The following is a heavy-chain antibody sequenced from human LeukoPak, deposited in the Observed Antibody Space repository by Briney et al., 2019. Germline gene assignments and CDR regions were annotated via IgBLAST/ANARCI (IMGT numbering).Heavy chain of an antibody. CDR3: AKMETVTLDY. CDR1: GFTFDDYA. Sequence: SGGSLRLSCAASGFTFDDYAMHWVRQAPGKGLEWVAFIRYDGSNKYYADSVKGRFTISRDNSKNTLYLQMNSLRAEDTAVYYCAKMETVTLDYWGQGTLVTVSS. J-gene: IGHJ4*02. CDR2: IRYDGSNK. D-gene: IGHD4-17*01. V-gene: IGHV3-30*02.